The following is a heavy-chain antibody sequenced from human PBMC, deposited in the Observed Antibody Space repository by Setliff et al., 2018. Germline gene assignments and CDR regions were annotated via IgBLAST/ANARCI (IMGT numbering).Heavy chain of an antibody. J-gene: IGHJ3*02. CDR3: ARKGISALSGAFDM. Sequence: SETLSLTCTVSGGSISSASYFWSWIRQPAGKGLEWIGHIYIGGSANYNPSLKSRVTMSIDTSKNQFSLKLNSVTAADTAVYYCARKGISALSGAFDMWGQGTMVTVSS. CDR1: GGSISSASYF. D-gene: IGHD1-26*01. V-gene: IGHV4-61*09. CDR2: IYIGGSA.